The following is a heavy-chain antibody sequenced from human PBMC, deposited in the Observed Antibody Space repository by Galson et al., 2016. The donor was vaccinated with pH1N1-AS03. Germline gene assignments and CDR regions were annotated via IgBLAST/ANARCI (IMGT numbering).Heavy chain of an antibody. CDR3: ARRRSYYDFWSGYSDY. Sequence: SLRLSCAAAGFTFSSYAMYWVRQAPGKGLEYVSAISSDASGTYYANSVKGRFTISRDNSKNTVYLQMGSLRAEDMAVYYCARRRSYYDFWSGYSDYWGQGTLVTVSS. CDR1: GFTFSSYA. D-gene: IGHD3-3*01. J-gene: IGHJ4*02. V-gene: IGHV3-64*01. CDR2: ISSDASGT.